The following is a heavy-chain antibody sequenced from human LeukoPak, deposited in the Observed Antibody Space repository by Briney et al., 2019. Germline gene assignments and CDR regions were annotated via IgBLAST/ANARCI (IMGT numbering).Heavy chain of an antibody. V-gene: IGHV3-30*02. J-gene: IGHJ3*02. CDR3: AKGPLGYCSSTSCYVGAFDI. CDR2: IRYDGTIK. CDR1: GFTFSSYG. D-gene: IGHD2-2*01. Sequence: GGSLRLSCGASGFTFSSYGMHWVRQAPGKGLEWVAYIRYDGTIKYYADSVKGRFTISRDDSKNTVYLQMNSLRAEDTAVYYCAKGPLGYCSSTSCYVGAFDIWGQGTMVTVSS.